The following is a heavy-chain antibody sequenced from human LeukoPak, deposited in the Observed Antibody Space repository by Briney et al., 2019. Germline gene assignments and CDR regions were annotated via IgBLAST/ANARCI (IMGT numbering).Heavy chain of an antibody. D-gene: IGHD2-8*01. Sequence: SETLSLTCTVSGYSISSGYYWGWIRQPPGKGLEWIGSIYYSGSTYYNPSLKSRVTISVDTSKNQFSLKLSSVTAADTAVYYCASRDCTNGVCSDYWGQGTLVTVSS. J-gene: IGHJ4*02. CDR3: ASRDCTNGVCSDY. CDR1: GYSISSGYY. V-gene: IGHV4-38-2*02. CDR2: IYYSGST.